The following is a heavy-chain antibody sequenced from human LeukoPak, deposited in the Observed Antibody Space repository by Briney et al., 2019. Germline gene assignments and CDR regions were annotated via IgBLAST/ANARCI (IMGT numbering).Heavy chain of an antibody. CDR3: ARDGLGYGSPIDD. D-gene: IGHD1-26*01. Sequence: SETATLTCTVSGGSISSYYWSWIRQPPGKALEWIGYIYSSGSTNYNPSLKSRVTMSVDTSKNQFSLKLSSVAAADTAVYYCARDGLGYGSPIDDWGHGTPVTVSS. J-gene: IGHJ4*03. CDR1: GGSISSYY. CDR2: IYSSGST. V-gene: IGHV4-59*01.